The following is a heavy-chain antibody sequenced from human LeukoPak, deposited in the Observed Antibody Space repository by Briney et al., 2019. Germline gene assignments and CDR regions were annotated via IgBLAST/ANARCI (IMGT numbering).Heavy chain of an antibody. CDR3: ARSDLLGAFDI. D-gene: IGHD2/OR15-2a*01. CDR2: IYHSGST. CDR1: GGSISSYY. V-gene: IGHV4-59*12. J-gene: IGHJ3*02. Sequence: SETLSLTCTVSGGSISSYYWSWIRQPPGKGLEWIGYIYHSGSTYYNPSLKSRVTISVDRSKNQFSLKLSSVTAADTAVYYCARSDLLGAFDIWGQGTMVTVSS.